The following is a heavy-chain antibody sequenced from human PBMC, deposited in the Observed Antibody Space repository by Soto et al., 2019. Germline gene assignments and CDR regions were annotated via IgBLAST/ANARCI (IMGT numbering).Heavy chain of an antibody. Sequence: QLQLQESGPGLVKPSETLSLTCTVSGGSIRSRSCYWGWIRQSPGKGLAWIGSIYYSGSTYYNPSLQSRVTISVDTSKNQISLKLSSVTAADTAVYYCARHASEGTMAALDAFDIWGQGTMVTVSS. J-gene: IGHJ3*02. D-gene: IGHD3-10*01. CDR3: ARHASEGTMAALDAFDI. CDR2: IYYSGST. CDR1: GGSIRSRSCY. V-gene: IGHV4-39*01.